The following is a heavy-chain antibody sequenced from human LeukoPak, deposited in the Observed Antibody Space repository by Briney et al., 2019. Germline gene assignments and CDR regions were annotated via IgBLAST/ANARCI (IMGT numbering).Heavy chain of an antibody. Sequence: GGSLRLSCAASGFTFSSYGMHWVRQAPGKGLEWVAVMSYDGSKKYYTDSVKGRFTISRDNSKNTLYLQMNRLRAEDKAVYYCARAPLRDDYVWGNYRNGADYWGQGTLVTVSS. D-gene: IGHD3-16*02. V-gene: IGHV3-30*12. CDR3: ARAPLRDDYVWGNYRNGADY. CDR1: GFTFSSYG. CDR2: MSYDGSKK. J-gene: IGHJ4*02.